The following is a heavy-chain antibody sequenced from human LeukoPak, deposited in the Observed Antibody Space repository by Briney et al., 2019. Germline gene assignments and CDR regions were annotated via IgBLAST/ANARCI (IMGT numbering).Heavy chain of an antibody. V-gene: IGHV1-3*01. CDR3: ARGSGWSDYYGMDV. D-gene: IGHD6-19*01. CDR1: GYTFCNHG. Sequence: ASVKVSCKASGYTFCNHGMHWVRQAPGQGLEWMGWINAGEGKTKYLQKFQDRVTITRVTSASTAYMELSSLRSEDTAVYYCARGSGWSDYYGMDVWGQGTTVIVSS. J-gene: IGHJ6*02. CDR2: INAGEGKT.